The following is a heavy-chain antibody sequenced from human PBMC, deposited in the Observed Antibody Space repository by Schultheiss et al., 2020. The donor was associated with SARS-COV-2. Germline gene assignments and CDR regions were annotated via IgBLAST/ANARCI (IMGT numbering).Heavy chain of an antibody. D-gene: IGHD2-2*02. CDR3: ARDRAIEYGMDV. CDR1: GFTFRNYG. J-gene: IGHJ6*02. CDR2: SWYDGSNK. Sequence: GESPKISCAASGFTFRNYGMHWVRQAPGKGLEWVAVSWYDGSNKYHADSVKGRFTIYRDNSINTLYLQMNRLRAEDTAVYYCARDRAIEYGMDVWGQGTTVTVSS. V-gene: IGHV3-33*01.